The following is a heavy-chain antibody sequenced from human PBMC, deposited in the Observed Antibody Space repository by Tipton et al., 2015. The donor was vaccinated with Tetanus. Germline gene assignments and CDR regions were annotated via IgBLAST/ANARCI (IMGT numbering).Heavy chain of an antibody. CDR2: SWYDGTDK. V-gene: IGHV3-33*01. D-gene: IGHD2-15*01. CDR3: AREADCSGGSCFSGGFDN. J-gene: IGHJ4*02. Sequence: SLRLSCAASGFIFSSYGIHWVRQAPGKGLEWLAVSWYDGTDKYYADSVKGRFTISRDNSKNTLYLEMNSLRAGDTALYYCAREADCSGGSCFSGGFDNWGQGTQVTVSS. CDR1: GFIFSSYG.